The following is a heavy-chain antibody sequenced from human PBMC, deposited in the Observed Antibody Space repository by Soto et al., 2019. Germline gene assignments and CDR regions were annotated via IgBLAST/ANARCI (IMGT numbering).Heavy chain of an antibody. D-gene: IGHD3-10*01. Sequence: SETLSLTCAVYGGSFSGYYWSWIRQPPGKGLEWIGEINHSGSTNYNPSLKSRVTISVDTSKNQFSLKLSSVTAADTSVYYCVRPGYGSGSYYMGAFDIWGQGTMVTVSS. V-gene: IGHV4-34*01. CDR2: INHSGST. CDR3: VRPGYGSGSYYMGAFDI. CDR1: GGSFSGYY. J-gene: IGHJ3*02.